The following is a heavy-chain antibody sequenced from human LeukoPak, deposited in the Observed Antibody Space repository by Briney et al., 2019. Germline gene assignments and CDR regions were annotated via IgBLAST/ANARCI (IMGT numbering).Heavy chain of an antibody. CDR1: GFTFSNYA. D-gene: IGHD6-19*01. J-gene: IGHJ5*02. Sequence: GGSLRLSCAASGFTFSNYAMTWVRQAPGKGLEWVSLISGSGGDIRYADSVRGRFSISRGNSKNTLYLQMNSLRAEDTAVFYCAKLPSTGWYAGGNWFDPWGQGTLVTVSS. V-gene: IGHV3-23*01. CDR2: ISGSGGDI. CDR3: AKLPSTGWYAGGNWFDP.